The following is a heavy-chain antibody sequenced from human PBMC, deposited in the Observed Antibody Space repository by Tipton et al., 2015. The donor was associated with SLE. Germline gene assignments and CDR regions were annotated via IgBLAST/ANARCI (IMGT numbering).Heavy chain of an antibody. V-gene: IGHV4-39*07. D-gene: IGHD3-3*01. CDR2: IYYSGGT. Sequence: TLSLTCTVSGGSISSSSYYWGWIRQPPGKGLEWIGSIYYSGGTYYNPSLKSRVTISVDTSKNQFSLKLSSVTAADTAVYYCARQFGVVIIEGYDYWGQGTLVTVSS. J-gene: IGHJ4*02. CDR3: ARQFGVVIIEGYDY. CDR1: GGSISSSSYY.